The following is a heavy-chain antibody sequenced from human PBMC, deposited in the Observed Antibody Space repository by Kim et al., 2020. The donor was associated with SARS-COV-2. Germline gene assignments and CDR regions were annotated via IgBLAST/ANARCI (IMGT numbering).Heavy chain of an antibody. CDR1: GFTVSSDY. CDR2: IYSGGST. V-gene: IGHV3-66*01. J-gene: IGHJ3*02. CDR3: ARWGYSYGLDAFDI. D-gene: IGHD5-18*01. Sequence: GGSLRLSCAASGFTVSSDYMTWVRQAPGKGLDWVSVIYSGGSTYYADSVKGRFTISRDSSKNTLYLQMNSLRAEDTAVYFCARWGYSYGLDAFDIWGQGT.